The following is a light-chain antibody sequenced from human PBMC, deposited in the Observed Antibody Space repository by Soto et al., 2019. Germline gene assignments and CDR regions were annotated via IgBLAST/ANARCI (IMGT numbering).Light chain of an antibody. J-gene: IGLJ1*01. Sequence: QSVLTQPASVSGSPGQSITISCTGTSSDVGGYNYVSWYQQHPGKAPKLMIPGVSNRPSGVSNRFSGSKSGNTASLTISGLQTEDEADYYCISYTTSVTYVFGTGTKLTVL. CDR2: GVS. CDR3: ISYTTSVTYV. V-gene: IGLV2-14*01. CDR1: SSDVGGYNY.